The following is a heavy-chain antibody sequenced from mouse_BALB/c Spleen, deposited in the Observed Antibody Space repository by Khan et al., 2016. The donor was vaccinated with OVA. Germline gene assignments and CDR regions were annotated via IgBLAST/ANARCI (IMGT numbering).Heavy chain of an antibody. Sequence: QVQLKESGPELVKPGASVRISCKASGYTFTSYYIHWVKQRPGQGLEWIGWIYPGNVNTDYNEKFKGKATLTADKSSSTAYMQLSSLTSEDSAVYFCARWGGNYPYYAMDYWGQGTSVTVSS. CDR1: GYTFTSYY. D-gene: IGHD2-1*01. CDR2: IYPGNVNT. CDR3: ARWGGNYPYYAMDY. V-gene: IGHV1S56*01. J-gene: IGHJ4*01.